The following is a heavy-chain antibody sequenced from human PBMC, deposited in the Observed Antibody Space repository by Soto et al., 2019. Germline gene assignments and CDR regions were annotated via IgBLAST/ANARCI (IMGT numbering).Heavy chain of an antibody. CDR3: AKEALQLPDY. CDR1: GFTFSSYG. D-gene: IGHD5-12*01. Sequence: GGSLRLSCAASGFTFSSYGMHWVRQAPGKGLEWVAVISYDGSNKYYADSVKGRFTISRDNSKNTLYLQMNSLRAEDTAVYYCAKEALQLPDYWGQGTMVTVYS. CDR2: ISYDGSNK. V-gene: IGHV3-30*18. J-gene: IGHJ4*02.